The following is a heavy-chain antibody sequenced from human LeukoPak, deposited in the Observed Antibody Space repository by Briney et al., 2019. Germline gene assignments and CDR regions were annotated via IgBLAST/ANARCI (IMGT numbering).Heavy chain of an antibody. CDR3: ARDCGGGSCYGPYDAFDI. Sequence: QPGGSLRLSCAASGFTVSSNCMSWVRQAPGKGLEWVSYISSSGSTIYYADSVKGRFTISRDNAKNSLYLQMNSLRAEDTAVYYCARDCGGGSCYGPYDAFDIWAKGQWSPSLQ. J-gene: IGHJ3*02. D-gene: IGHD2-15*01. V-gene: IGHV3-48*04. CDR2: ISSSGSTI. CDR1: GFTVSSNC.